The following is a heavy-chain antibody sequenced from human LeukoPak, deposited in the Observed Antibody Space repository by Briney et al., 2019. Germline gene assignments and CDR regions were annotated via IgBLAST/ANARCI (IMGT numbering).Heavy chain of an antibody. J-gene: IGHJ4*02. CDR3: ASLDRRSDY. CDR2: INHSGST. CDR1: GGSFSGYY. V-gene: IGHV4-34*01. Sequence: PSETLSLTCAVYGGSFSGYYWSWIRQPPGKGLEWIGEINHSGSTNYNPSLKSRVTISVDTSKNQFSLKLSSVTAADTAVYYCASLDRRSDYWGQGTLVTVSS.